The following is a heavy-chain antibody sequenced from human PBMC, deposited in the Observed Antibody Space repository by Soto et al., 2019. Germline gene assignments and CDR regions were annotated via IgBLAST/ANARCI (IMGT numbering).Heavy chain of an antibody. CDR1: GFTFSSYG. Sequence: PGGSLRLSCAASGFTFSSYGMHWVRQAPGKGLEWVAVIWYDGSNKYYADSVKGRFTISRDNSKNTLYLQMNSLRAEDTAVYYCARGRYSSSWSFFDYWGQGTLVTVSS. CDR3: ARGRYSSSWSFFDY. CDR2: IWYDGSNK. V-gene: IGHV3-33*01. J-gene: IGHJ4*02. D-gene: IGHD6-13*01.